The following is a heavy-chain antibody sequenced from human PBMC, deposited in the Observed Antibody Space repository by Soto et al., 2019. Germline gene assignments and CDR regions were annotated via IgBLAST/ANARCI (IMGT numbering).Heavy chain of an antibody. V-gene: IGHV3-48*02. Sequence: EVQLVESGGGLVQPGGSLRLSCAASGFTFSSYSMNWVRQAPGKGLEWVSYINSGSSTIYYADSVKGRFTISRDNAKNSLYLQMNSLRYEDTAVYYCARDAPRCSGGSCFDFWGQGTLVTVSS. CDR1: GFTFSSYS. CDR2: INSGSSTI. J-gene: IGHJ4*02. D-gene: IGHD2-15*01. CDR3: ARDAPRCSGGSCFDF.